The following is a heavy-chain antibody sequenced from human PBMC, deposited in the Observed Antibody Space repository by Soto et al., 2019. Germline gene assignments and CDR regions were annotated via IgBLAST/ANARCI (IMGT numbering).Heavy chain of an antibody. D-gene: IGHD6-13*01. CDR2: IIPIFGTA. CDR3: ARVPHIAAAGFSYYYYGMDV. J-gene: IGHJ6*02. V-gene: IGHV1-69*13. CDR1: GGTFSSYA. Sequence: ASVKVSCKASGGTFSSYAISWVRQAPGQGLEWMGGIIPIFGTANYAQKFQGRVTITADESTSTAYMELSSLRSEDTAVYYCARVPHIAAAGFSYYYYGMDVWGQGTTVTVSS.